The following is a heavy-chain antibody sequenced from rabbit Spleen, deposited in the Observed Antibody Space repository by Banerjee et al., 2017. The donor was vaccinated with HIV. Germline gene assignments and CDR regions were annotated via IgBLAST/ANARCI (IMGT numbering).Heavy chain of an antibody. D-gene: IGHD8-1*01. Sequence: QEQLEESGGGLVKPGVSLTLTCTASGVSFSSNHYMCWVRQAPGKGLEWIACIDAGSSGFTYFASWAKGRFTCSKTSSTTVTLQMTSLTAADTATYFCARDSASSFSSYGMDLWAQGPSSPS. CDR3: ARDSASSFSSYGMDL. CDR2: IDAGSSGFT. V-gene: IGHV1S45*01. CDR1: GVSFSSNHY. J-gene: IGHJ6*01.